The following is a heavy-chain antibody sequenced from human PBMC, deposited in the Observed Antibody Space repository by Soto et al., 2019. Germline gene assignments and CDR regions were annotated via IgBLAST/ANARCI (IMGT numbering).Heavy chain of an antibody. J-gene: IGHJ4*02. CDR1: GFTFSKHW. V-gene: IGHV3-74*01. CDR2: IKTDGSFT. Sequence: GGSLRLSCAASGFTFSKHWMHWVRQAPGKGLVWVSHIKTDGSFTRDADSVKGRFTISRDNTRNTLYLQMNSLRAEDTAVYYCARDKNWSLDYWGQGTLVTVSS. CDR3: ARDKNWSLDY. D-gene: IGHD1-1*01.